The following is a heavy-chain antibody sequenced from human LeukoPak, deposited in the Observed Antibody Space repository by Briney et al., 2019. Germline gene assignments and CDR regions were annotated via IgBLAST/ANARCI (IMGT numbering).Heavy chain of an antibody. CDR3: ARDGYSGNDGL. CDR2: IYHSGST. D-gene: IGHD5-12*01. CDR1: GGSISSYY. J-gene: IGHJ4*02. V-gene: IGHV4-59*01. Sequence: SETLSLTCTVSGGSISSYYWSWIRQPPGKGLEWIGYIYHSGSTKYNPSLKSRVTISVDTSKNQFSPKMSSVTAADTAVYYCARDGYSGNDGLWGQGTLVTVSS.